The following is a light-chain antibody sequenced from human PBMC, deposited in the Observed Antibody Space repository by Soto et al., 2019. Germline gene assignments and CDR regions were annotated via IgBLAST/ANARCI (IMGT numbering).Light chain of an antibody. Sequence: EIGGTQSAATLSLSPGESATLSCRTSQSVSSNSLAWRQQKPGQAPRLLMYAASSRAAGIPDRFSGSGSGTDFTLTISRLEPEDFAVYYCQQHGSWGITFGPGTKVDIK. CDR3: QQHGSWGIT. CDR1: QSVSSNS. V-gene: IGKV3-20*01. J-gene: IGKJ3*01. CDR2: AAS.